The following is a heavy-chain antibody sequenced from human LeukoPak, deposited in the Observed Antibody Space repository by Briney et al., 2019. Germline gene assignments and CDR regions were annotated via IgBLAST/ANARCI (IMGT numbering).Heavy chain of an antibody. CDR3: ARGSPQLRPFYDILTGIEIDY. V-gene: IGHV1-8*01. CDR1: GYTFTSYD. D-gene: IGHD3-9*01. CDR2: MNPNSGNT. J-gene: IGHJ4*02. Sequence: ASVKVSCKASGYTFTSYDINWVRQATGQGLEWMGWMNPNSGNTGYAQKFQGRVIMTRNTSISTAYMELSSLRSEDTAVYYCARGSPQLRPFYDILTGIEIDYWGQGTLVTVSS.